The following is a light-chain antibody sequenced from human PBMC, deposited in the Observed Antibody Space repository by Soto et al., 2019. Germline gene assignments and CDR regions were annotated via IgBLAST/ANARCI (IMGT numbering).Light chain of an antibody. J-gene: IGLJ1*01. CDR2: EVI. CDR1: SSDVGGYDF. V-gene: IGLV2-8*01. CDR3: SSYAGSDNLAYV. Sequence: QLVLTQPPSASGSPGQSVTISCTRTSSDVGGYDFVSWYQQHPGKAPKLIIYEVIRRPSGVPDRFSASKSGNTASLTVSGLQAEDEADYYCSSYAGSDNLAYVFGTGTKLTVL.